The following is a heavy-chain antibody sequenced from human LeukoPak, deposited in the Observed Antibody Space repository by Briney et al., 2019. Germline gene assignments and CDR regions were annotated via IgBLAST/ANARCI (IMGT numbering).Heavy chain of an antibody. CDR3: AKASGSGTYYNAGDY. D-gene: IGHD3-10*01. CDR2: ISYDESNK. J-gene: IGHJ4*02. Sequence: GRSLRLTCAASGFTFSNYGMHWVRQAPGKGLEWVAVISYDESNKYYADSVKGRFTISRDNSKNTLYLQMNSLRAEDTAVYYCAKASGSGTYYNAGDYWGQGTLITVSS. V-gene: IGHV3-30*18. CDR1: GFTFSNYG.